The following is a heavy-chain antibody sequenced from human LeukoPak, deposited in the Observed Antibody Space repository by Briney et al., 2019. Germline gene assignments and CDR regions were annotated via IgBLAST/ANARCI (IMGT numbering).Heavy chain of an antibody. Sequence: GGSLRLSCEASGFTFSSSDMIWVRQAPGKGLEWVSIISASGGSTFYADSVRGRFTISRDNSENFVYLQLSSLRAEDTAVYYCAKVMTGYSSDGYWGQGTLVTVSS. V-gene: IGHV3-23*01. CDR1: GFTFSSSD. D-gene: IGHD6-19*01. CDR3: AKVMTGYSSDGY. J-gene: IGHJ4*02. CDR2: ISASGGST.